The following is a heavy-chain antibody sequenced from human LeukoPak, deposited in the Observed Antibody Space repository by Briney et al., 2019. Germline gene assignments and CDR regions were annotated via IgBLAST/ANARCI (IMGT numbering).Heavy chain of an antibody. Sequence: ASVKVSCKASGYTFTGYYMHWVRQAPGQGLEWMGWINPNSGGTNYAQKFQGRVTTTRDTSISTAYMELSRLRSDDTAVYYCARVRGSTRWFDPWGQGTLVTVTS. CDR2: INPNSGGT. V-gene: IGHV1-2*02. J-gene: IGHJ5*02. CDR1: GYTFTGYY. CDR3: ARVRGSTRWFDP. D-gene: IGHD2-2*01.